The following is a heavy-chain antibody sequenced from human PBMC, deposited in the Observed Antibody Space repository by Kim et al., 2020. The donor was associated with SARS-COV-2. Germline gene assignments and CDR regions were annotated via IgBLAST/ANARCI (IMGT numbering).Heavy chain of an antibody. CDR3: ARVRTHYYDSSGGVDY. CDR2: IYYSGST. Sequence: SETLSLTCNVSGGSISSGGYYWSWIRQHPGKGLEWIGYIYYSGSTYYNPSLKSRVTISVDTSKNQFSLKLSSVTAADTAVYYCARVRTHYYDSSGGVDYWGQGTLVAVSS. CDR1: GGSISSGGYY. V-gene: IGHV4-31*03. D-gene: IGHD3-22*01. J-gene: IGHJ4*02.